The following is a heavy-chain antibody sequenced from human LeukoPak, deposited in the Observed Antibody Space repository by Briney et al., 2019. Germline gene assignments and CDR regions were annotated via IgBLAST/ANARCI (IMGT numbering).Heavy chain of an antibody. CDR1: GGSIRSNY. CDR2: IYYSGST. J-gene: IGHJ4*02. Sequence: SETLSLTCTVSGGSIRSNYWSWIRQPPGKGLEWLGYIYYSGSTNYNPSLKSRVTISVDTPKNQFSLKLSSVTAADTAVYYCARSGDSSSSSGDYWGQGTLVTVSS. CDR3: ARSGDSSSSSGDY. V-gene: IGHV4-59*01. D-gene: IGHD6-6*01.